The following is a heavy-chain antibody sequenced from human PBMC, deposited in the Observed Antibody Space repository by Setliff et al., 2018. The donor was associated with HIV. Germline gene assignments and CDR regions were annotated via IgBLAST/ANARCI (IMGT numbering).Heavy chain of an antibody. CDR2: IRYDGTYK. D-gene: IGHD6-19*01. V-gene: IGHV3-30*02. CDR1: GFTFSSYG. J-gene: IGHJ4*02. CDR3: AKNFYSSPWSPLDY. Sequence: GGSLRLSCAASGFTFSSYGMHWVRQAPGKGLEWVAFIRYDGTYKYYADSLKGRFTISRDNSKNTLFLQMNSLRTEVTAVYYCAKNFYSSPWSPLDYWGQGTLVTVSS.